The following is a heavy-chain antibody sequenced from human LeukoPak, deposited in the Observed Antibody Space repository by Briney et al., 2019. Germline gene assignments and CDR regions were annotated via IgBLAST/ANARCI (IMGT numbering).Heavy chain of an antibody. Sequence: SETLSLTCAVYGESFSGYYWSWIRQPPGKGLEWIGEINHSGSTNYNPSLKSRVTISVDTSKNQFSLKLSSVTAADTAVYYCAREGYCSSTSCPTRGAFDIWGQGTMVTVSS. D-gene: IGHD2-2*01. CDR3: AREGYCSSTSCPTRGAFDI. J-gene: IGHJ3*02. CDR1: GESFSGYY. V-gene: IGHV4-34*01. CDR2: INHSGST.